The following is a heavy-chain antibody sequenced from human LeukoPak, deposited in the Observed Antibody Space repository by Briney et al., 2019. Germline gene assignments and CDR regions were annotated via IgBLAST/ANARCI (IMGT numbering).Heavy chain of an antibody. CDR3: TRSTNLEAFDI. Sequence: PSQTLSLTCTVSGGSISSGGYYWSWIRQHPGKGLEWIGYIYYSGSTYYNLSLKSRVTISVDTSKNQFSLKLSSVTTADTAVYYCTRSTNLEAFDIWGQGTMVTVSS. J-gene: IGHJ3*02. V-gene: IGHV4-31*03. CDR2: IYYSGST. CDR1: GGSISSGGYY. D-gene: IGHD2-8*01.